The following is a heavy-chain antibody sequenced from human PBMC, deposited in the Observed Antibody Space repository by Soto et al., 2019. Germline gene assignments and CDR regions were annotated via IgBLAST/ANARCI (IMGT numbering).Heavy chain of an antibody. V-gene: IGHV4-61*01. D-gene: IGHD6-6*01. CDR3: ARLYSSSSPFDY. J-gene: IGHJ4*02. CDR2: IYYSGST. Sequence: SETLSLTCTVSGGSVSSGSYYWSWIRQPPGKGLEWIGYIYYSGSTNYNPSLKSRVTISVDTSKNQSSLKLSSVTAADTAVYYCARLYSSSSPFDYWGQGTLVTVSS. CDR1: GGSVSSGSYY.